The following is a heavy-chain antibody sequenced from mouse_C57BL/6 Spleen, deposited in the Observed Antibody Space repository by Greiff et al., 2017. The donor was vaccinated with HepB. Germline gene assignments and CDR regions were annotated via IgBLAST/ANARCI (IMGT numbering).Heavy chain of an antibody. D-gene: IGHD2-4*01. CDR1: GYSITSGYY. CDR2: ISYDGSN. Sequence: DVQLVESGPGLVKPSQSLSLTCSVTGYSITSGYYWNWIRQFPGNKLEWMGYISYDGSNNYNPSLKNRISITRDTSKNQFFLKLNSVTTEDTATYYCAIYDYEDYAMDYWGQGTSVTVSS. CDR3: AIYDYEDYAMDY. V-gene: IGHV3-6*01. J-gene: IGHJ4*01.